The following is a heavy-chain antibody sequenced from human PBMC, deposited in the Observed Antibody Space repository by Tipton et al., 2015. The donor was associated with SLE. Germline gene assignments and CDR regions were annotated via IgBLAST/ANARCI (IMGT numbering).Heavy chain of an antibody. D-gene: IGHD2/OR15-2a*01. Sequence: TLSLTCTVSGYSISSGYYWGWIRQPPGKGLEWIGSIYHSGSTYYNPSLKSRVTISVDTSKNQFSLKLSSVTAADTAVYYCASSFPFHGDWGQGTLVTVSS. CDR1: GYSISSGYY. CDR2: IYHSGST. J-gene: IGHJ4*02. CDR3: ASSFPFHGD. V-gene: IGHV4-38-2*02.